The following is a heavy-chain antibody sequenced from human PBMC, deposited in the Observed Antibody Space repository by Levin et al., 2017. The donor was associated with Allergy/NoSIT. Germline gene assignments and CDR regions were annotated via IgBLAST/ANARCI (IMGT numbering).Heavy chain of an antibody. CDR1: GSSISCCY. CDR3: AEGLYDSLYYPPAY. J-gene: IGHJ4*02. V-gene: IGHV4-59*01. D-gene: IGHD3-22*01. CDR2: IYYSGST. Sequence: SQTLSLTCSVSGSSISCCYWSWIRQSPGKGLEWIGYIYYSGSTNYNPSLRSRVTMSVDTSKNQLSLKLRSVTAADTAIYYCAEGLYDSLYYPPAYWGQGPLVTVSS.